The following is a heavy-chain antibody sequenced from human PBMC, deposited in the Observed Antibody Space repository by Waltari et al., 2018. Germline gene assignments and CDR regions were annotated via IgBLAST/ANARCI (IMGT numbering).Heavy chain of an antibody. Sequence: QVQLQESGPGLVKPSETLSLTCTVSVGPISSYYWSWIRQPPGKGLEWIGYIYYSGSTNYNPSLKSRVTISVDTSKNQFSLKLSSVTAADTAVYYCTTGGFGGALDYWGQGTLVTVSS. J-gene: IGHJ4*02. CDR2: IYYSGST. V-gene: IGHV4-59*01. D-gene: IGHD3-16*01. CDR1: VGPISSYY. CDR3: TTGGFGGALDY.